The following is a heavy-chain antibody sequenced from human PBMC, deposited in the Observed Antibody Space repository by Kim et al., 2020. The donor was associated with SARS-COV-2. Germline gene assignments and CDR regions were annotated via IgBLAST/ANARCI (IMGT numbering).Heavy chain of an antibody. CDR1: GFTFTTYG. Sequence: ASVKVSCEASGFTFTTYGVTWVRQAPGQGLEWMGWISIHNTYYAQKFQGRVTMTTDTSTHTAYMELRSLRFDDTAIYYCARWMTTVTDDGFDHWGQGTLVTVSS. V-gene: IGHV1-18*01. D-gene: IGHD4-17*01. CDR3: ARWMTTVTDDGFDH. CDR2: ISIHNT. J-gene: IGHJ4*02.